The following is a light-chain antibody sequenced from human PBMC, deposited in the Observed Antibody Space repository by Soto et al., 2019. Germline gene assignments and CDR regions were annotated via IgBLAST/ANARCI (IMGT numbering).Light chain of an antibody. CDR3: SSYPTSSTWV. CDR1: SSDVGGYNY. J-gene: IGLJ3*02. Sequence: QSALTQPASVSGSPGQSITISCTGTSSDVGGYNYVSWFQQDPGKAPKLMIYDVSDRPSGASSRFSGSKSGNTASLTISGLQAEDEADYYCSSYPTSSTWVFGGGTKLTVL. CDR2: DVS. V-gene: IGLV2-14*01.